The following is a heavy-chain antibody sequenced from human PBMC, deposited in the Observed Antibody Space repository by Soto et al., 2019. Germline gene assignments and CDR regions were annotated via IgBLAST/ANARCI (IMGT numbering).Heavy chain of an antibody. D-gene: IGHD3-22*01. CDR3: ARGQYYYDSSGRRAKRAFDI. Sequence: PGESLKISCKGSGYSFTSYWIGWVRQMPGKGLEWMGIIYPGDSDTRYSPSFQGQVTISADKSISTAYLQWSSLKASDTAMYYCARGQYYYDSSGRRAKRAFDIWGQGTMVTVSS. CDR2: IYPGDSDT. J-gene: IGHJ3*02. CDR1: GYSFTSYW. V-gene: IGHV5-51*01.